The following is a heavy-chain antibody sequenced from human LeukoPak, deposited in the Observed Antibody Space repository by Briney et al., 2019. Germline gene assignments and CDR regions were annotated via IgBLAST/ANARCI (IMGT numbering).Heavy chain of an antibody. CDR3: ARRAGGYSHPYDY. V-gene: IGHV3-53*01. J-gene: IGHJ4*02. CDR2: IYSDDTT. D-gene: IGHD4-23*01. CDR1: GFTVSGNY. Sequence: PGGSLRLSCAVSGFTVSGNYMNWIRQAPGKGLEWVSLIYSDDTTLYADSVKGRFTISRDISKNTLYLQMSSLRAEDTAVYYCARRAGGYSHPYDYWGQGTLVTVSS.